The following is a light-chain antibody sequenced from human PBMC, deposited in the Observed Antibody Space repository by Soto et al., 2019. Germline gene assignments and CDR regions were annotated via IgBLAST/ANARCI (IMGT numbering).Light chain of an antibody. CDR3: HQRHMWPIT. CDR1: QSFRGL. V-gene: IGKV3-11*01. CDR2: DAY. Sequence: VLTQSQVPLSLSPGPIATLSCMASQSFRGLLAWYQQKPGQAPRLLIYDAYNRATGIPPRFSGSGSGTDFTLTISSLEPEDSAVYYCHQRHMWPITFGQGTQLEIK. J-gene: IGKJ5*01.